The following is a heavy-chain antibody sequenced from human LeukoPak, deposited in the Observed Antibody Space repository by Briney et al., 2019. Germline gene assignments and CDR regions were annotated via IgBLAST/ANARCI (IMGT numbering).Heavy chain of an antibody. CDR2: IYYSGST. J-gene: IGHJ4*02. CDR3: ARFYDSGGGVFDY. D-gene: IGHD3-22*01. CDR1: GGSVSSGSYY. Sequence: KASETLSLTCTVSGGSVSSGSYYWSWIRQPPGKGLEWIGYIYYSGSTIYNPSLKSRVTISVDTSKNQVSLKLSSVTAADRAVDYCARFYDSGGGVFDYWGQGTLVTVSS. V-gene: IGHV4-61*01.